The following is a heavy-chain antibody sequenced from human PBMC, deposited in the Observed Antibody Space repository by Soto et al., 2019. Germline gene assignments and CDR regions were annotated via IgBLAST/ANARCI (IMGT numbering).Heavy chain of an antibody. V-gene: IGHV1-18*01. CDR1: GYTFTSYA. Sequence: QVQLLQSGAEVKKPWASVKVSCKASGYTFTSYAISWVRQAPGQGLGWMGWTSAYNGNTKYAQKFQGRDTMTTDTSTSTAYMELRSLRSDDTAVYYCASNSPPVGYWGQGTLVTVSS. J-gene: IGHJ4*02. CDR3: ASNSPPVGY. CDR2: TSAYNGNT.